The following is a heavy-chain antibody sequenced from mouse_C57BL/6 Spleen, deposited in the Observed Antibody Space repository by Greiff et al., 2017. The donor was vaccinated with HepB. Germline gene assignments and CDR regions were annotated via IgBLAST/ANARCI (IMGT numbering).Heavy chain of an antibody. CDR3: AREARHAMDY. D-gene: IGHD3-2*02. CDR2: IDPSDSYT. V-gene: IGHV1-69*01. Sequence: QVQLQQPGAELVMPGASVKLSCKASGYTFTSYWMHWVKQRPGQGLEWIGEIDPSDSYTNYNQKFKGKSTLTVDKSSITAYMQLSILTSEDSAVYYVAREARHAMDYWGQGTSVTVSS. CDR1: GYTFTSYW. J-gene: IGHJ4*01.